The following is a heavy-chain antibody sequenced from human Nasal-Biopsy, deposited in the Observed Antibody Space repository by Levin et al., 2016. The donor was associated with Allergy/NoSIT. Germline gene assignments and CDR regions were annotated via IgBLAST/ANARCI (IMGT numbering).Heavy chain of an antibody. Sequence: GESLKISCVASGFTFGEYAMSWVRQAPGKGLEWVSGISGYGDGTWYADSVRGRFTVSRDNVKNTLYLQVDGLRAEDTGMYYCAKDFGGFQRPIEQWGQGTLVTVSS. CDR3: AKDFGGFQRPIEQ. CDR2: ISGYGDGT. CDR1: GFTFGEYA. D-gene: IGHD6-25*01. J-gene: IGHJ4*02. V-gene: IGHV3-23*01.